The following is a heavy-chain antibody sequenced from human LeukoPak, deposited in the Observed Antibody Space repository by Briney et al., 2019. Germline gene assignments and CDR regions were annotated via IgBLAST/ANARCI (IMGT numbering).Heavy chain of an antibody. V-gene: IGHV4-30-2*01. J-gene: IGHJ3*01. CDR3: ARDRIDAFDF. CDR2: LYHSGNI. CDR1: GDSINSGGYS. Sequence: SETLSLTCAVSGDSINSGGYSWNWIRQAPGKGLEWIGRLYHSGNIYYNPSLNSRVTISVDRSKNQLSLSLSSVTAADTAVYFCARDRIDAFDFWGQGTMVTVSS.